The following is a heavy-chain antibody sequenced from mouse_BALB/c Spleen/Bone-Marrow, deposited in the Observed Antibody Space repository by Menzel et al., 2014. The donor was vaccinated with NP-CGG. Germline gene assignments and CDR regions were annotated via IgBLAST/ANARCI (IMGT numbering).Heavy chain of an antibody. D-gene: IGHD2-4*01. CDR3: ARGISTMITAWFAY. CDR2: INPYNGGT. Sequence: EVQLQQSGPELVKPGASMKISCKASGYSFTGYTMNWVKQSHGKNLEWIGLINPYNGGTSYNQKFKGKATLTVGKSSSTAYMELLSLTSEDSAVYYCARGISTMITAWFAYWGQGTLVTVSA. J-gene: IGHJ3*01. V-gene: IGHV1-18*01. CDR1: GYSFTGYT.